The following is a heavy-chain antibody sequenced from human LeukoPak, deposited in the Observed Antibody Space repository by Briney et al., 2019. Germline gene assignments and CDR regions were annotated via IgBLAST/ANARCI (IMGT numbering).Heavy chain of an antibody. CDR1: GFTFSSYA. Sequence: GGSLRLSCAASGFTFSSYAMSWVRQAPGKGLEWVSAISGSGGSTYYADSVEGRFTISRDNSKNTLYLQMNSLRAEDTAVYYCAKVPPVEWELLATGYWGQGTLVTVSS. CDR2: ISGSGGST. V-gene: IGHV3-23*01. CDR3: AKVPPVEWELLATGY. J-gene: IGHJ4*02. D-gene: IGHD1-26*01.